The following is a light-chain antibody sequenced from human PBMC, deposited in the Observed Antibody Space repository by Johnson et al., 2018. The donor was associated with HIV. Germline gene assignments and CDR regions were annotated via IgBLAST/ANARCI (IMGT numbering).Light chain of an antibody. Sequence: QSVLTQPPSVSAAPGQKVTISCSGSSSNIGNNYVSWYQQLPGTAPKLLIYENNKRPSGIPDRFSGSKSGTSATLGITGLQTGDEADYYCGTWDNSLSTGGVFGTATQVPVL. V-gene: IGLV1-51*02. CDR3: GTWDNSLSTGGV. J-gene: IGLJ1*01. CDR2: ENN. CDR1: SSNIGNNY.